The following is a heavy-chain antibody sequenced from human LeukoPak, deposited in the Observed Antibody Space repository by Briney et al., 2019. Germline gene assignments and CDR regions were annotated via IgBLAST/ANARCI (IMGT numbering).Heavy chain of an antibody. D-gene: IGHD5-24*01. CDR2: ISYDGSNK. Sequence: GGSLRLSCAASGFTFSYYAMHWVRQAPGKGLEWVTVISYDGSNKYYADSVKGRFTISRDNSKNTLYLDMNSLRPEDTAVYYCARDSGWLQGVEDFWGQGTLVSVSS. J-gene: IGHJ4*02. V-gene: IGHV3-30-3*01. CDR1: GFTFSYYA. CDR3: ARDSGWLQGVEDF.